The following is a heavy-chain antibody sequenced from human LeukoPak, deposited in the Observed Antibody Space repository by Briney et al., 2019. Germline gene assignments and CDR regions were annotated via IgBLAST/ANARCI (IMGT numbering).Heavy chain of an antibody. V-gene: IGHV4-39*07. CDR2: IYYTGST. D-gene: IGHD3-22*01. J-gene: IGHJ1*01. CDR3: TRVYYYDSTGIGDFQH. CDR1: GGSISSRNFY. Sequence: SETLSLTCTVSGGSISSRNFYWGWIRQPPGKGLEWIGSIYYTGSTFYNPSLKSRVTISLDTSKNQFSLKLTSVTAADTAVYYCTRVYYYDSTGIGDFQHWGQGTLVTVSS.